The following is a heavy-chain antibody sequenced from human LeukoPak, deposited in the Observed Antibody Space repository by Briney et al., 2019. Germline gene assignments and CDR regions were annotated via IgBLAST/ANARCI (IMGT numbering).Heavy chain of an antibody. CDR1: AYTFTIYG. V-gene: IGHV1-18*01. Sequence: GASVNVSFTPSAYTFTIYGISWVRQAPGQGLEWMGLIGAYGNTNYAQNLQGTVTLSTDTSTSTAYMELRSLRSDDTAVYYCARGIIGYYFDYWGQGTLVSVSS. J-gene: IGHJ4*02. CDR3: ARGIIGYYFDY. D-gene: IGHD2-15*01. CDR2: IGAYGNT.